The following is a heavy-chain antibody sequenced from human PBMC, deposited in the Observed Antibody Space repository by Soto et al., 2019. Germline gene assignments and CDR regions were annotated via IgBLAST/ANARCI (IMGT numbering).Heavy chain of an antibody. CDR2: IIPILGIA. D-gene: IGHD1-20*01. CDR3: AREEKGISGYYYYYYMDV. V-gene: IGHV1-69*08. Sequence: QVQLVQSGAEVKKPGSSVKVSCKASGGTFSSYTISWVRQAPGQGLEWMGRIIPILGIANYAQKFLGRVTITADKSTSTAYMELSSLRSEDTAVYYCAREEKGISGYYYYYYMDVWGKGTTVTVSS. J-gene: IGHJ6*03. CDR1: GGTFSSYT.